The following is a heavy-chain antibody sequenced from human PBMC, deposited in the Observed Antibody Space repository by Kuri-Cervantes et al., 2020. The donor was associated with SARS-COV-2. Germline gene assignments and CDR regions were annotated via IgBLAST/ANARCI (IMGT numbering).Heavy chain of an antibody. J-gene: IGHJ5*02. D-gene: IGHD3-3*01. Sequence: GGSLRLSCAASGFTFSDYYMSWIRQAPGKGLEWVSYISSSSSYTNYADSVKGRFTISRDNAKNSLYLQMNSLRAEDTAVYYCAKDAQPQIVLRFLEWLFRSPFDPWGQGTLVTVSS. CDR2: ISSSSSYT. V-gene: IGHV3-11*06. CDR1: GFTFSDYY. CDR3: AKDAQPQIVLRFLEWLFRSPFDP.